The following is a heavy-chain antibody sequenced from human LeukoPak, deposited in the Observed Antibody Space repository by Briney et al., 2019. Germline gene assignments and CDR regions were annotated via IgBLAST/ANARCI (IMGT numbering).Heavy chain of an antibody. V-gene: IGHV4-30-4*01. D-gene: IGHD3-9*01. CDR2: IYYSGST. CDR3: AREVTIHAYGMDV. Sequence: SQTLSLTCTVSGGSISSADYYWSWIRQPPGKGLEWIGYIYYSGSTYYDPSLKSRVTISVDTSKNQFSLKLSSVTAADTAVYYCAREVTIHAYGMDVWGQGTTVTVSS. CDR1: GGSISSADYY. J-gene: IGHJ6*02.